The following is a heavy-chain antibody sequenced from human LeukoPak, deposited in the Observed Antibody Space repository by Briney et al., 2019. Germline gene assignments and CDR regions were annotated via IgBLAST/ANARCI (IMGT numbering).Heavy chain of an antibody. V-gene: IGHV3-30*02. J-gene: IGHJ4*02. CDR1: GFTFSSYG. D-gene: IGHD3-10*01. CDR2: IHHDGSNK. Sequence: GGSLRLSCAASGFTFSSYGMHWVRQAPGKGLDWVAFIHHDGSNKYYADSVRGRFTISRDNSKNTLYLQMNSLRAEDTAVYYCAKDFGYYYGSGSSYYFDYWGQGTLVTVSS. CDR3: AKDFGYYYGSGSSYYFDY.